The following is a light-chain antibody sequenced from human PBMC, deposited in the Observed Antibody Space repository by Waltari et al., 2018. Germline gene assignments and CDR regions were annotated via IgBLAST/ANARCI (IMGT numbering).Light chain of an antibody. CDR2: AAS. Sequence: DIPMTQSPSSLSASVGDRVTLTCRPGQTVSSYLNWYQHKPGKAPKLLIYAASSLQSGVPSRFSGRRSGTEFTLTISSLQPDDFATYYCQQYYTTPLTFGGGTKVEI. J-gene: IGKJ4*01. V-gene: IGKV1-39*01. CDR1: QTVSSY. CDR3: QQYYTTPLT.